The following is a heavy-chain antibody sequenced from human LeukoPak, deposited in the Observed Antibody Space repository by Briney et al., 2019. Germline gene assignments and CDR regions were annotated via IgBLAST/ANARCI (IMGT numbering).Heavy chain of an antibody. D-gene: IGHD3-3*01. CDR2: IYTSGST. J-gene: IGHJ5*02. V-gene: IGHV4-61*02. Sequence: SQTPSLTCTVSGGSISSGSYYWSWIRQPAGKGLEWIGRIYTSGSTNYNPSLKSRVTISVDTSKNQFSLKLSSVTAADTAVYYCARDVYDFWSGYYSLGWFDPWGQGTLVTVSS. CDR1: GGSISSGSYY. CDR3: ARDVYDFWSGYYSLGWFDP.